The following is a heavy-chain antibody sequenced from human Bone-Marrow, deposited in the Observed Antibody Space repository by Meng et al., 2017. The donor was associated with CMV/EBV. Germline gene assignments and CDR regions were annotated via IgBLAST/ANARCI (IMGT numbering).Heavy chain of an antibody. CDR3: ARGDIVVVPAAIHYYYYGMDV. V-gene: IGHV1-46*01. CDR2: INPSGGNT. CDR1: GYTFTSYY. D-gene: IGHD2-2*02. J-gene: IGHJ6*02. Sequence: ASVKVSCKASGYTFTSYYMHWVRQAPGQGLEWMGIINPSGGNTGYAQKFQGRVTMTRNTSISTAYMELSSLRSEDTAVYYCARGDIVVVPAAIHYYYYGMDVWGQGTTVTVSS.